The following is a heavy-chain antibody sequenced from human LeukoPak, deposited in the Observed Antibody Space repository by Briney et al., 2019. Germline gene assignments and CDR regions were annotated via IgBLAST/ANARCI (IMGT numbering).Heavy chain of an antibody. Sequence: SETLSLTCTVSSYSISSGFYWGWIRQPPGKGLEWIGTIYHSGSTYYNPSLKSRVTISVDTSKNQFSLKLSSVTAADTAVYYCARDYDSSGYPFDYWGQGTLVTVSS. CDR2: IYHSGST. CDR1: SYSISSGFY. CDR3: ARDYDSSGYPFDY. J-gene: IGHJ4*02. V-gene: IGHV4-38-2*02. D-gene: IGHD3-22*01.